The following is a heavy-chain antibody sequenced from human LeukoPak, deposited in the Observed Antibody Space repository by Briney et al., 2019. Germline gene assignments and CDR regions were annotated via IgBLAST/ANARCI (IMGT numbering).Heavy chain of an antibody. V-gene: IGHV1-2*02. CDR1: GYTFTGYY. CDR3: ARDSGDGYNLFDY. D-gene: IGHD5-24*01. Sequence: ASVKVSCKASGYTFTGYYMHWVRQAPGQGLEWMGWINPNSGGTNYAQKFQGRVTMTRDTSITTAYMELNRLRSDDTAVYYCARDSGDGYNLFDYWGQGTLVTVSS. CDR2: INPNSGGT. J-gene: IGHJ4*02.